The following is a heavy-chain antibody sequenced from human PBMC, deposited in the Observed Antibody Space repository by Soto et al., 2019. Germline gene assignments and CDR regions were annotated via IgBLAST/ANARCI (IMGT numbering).Heavy chain of an antibody. V-gene: IGHV1-3*01. Sequence: QVQLVQSGAEVKKPGASVKVSCKASGYTFTNYPMHWVRQAPGQRLEWMGWINAGNGNTKYSQKFQGRVTITRDTSASTAYVELSSLRSEDTAVYYCERSIRLAGDYWGQGTRVTVSS. J-gene: IGHJ4*02. CDR2: INAGNGNT. CDR1: GYTFTNYP. CDR3: ERSIRLAGDY.